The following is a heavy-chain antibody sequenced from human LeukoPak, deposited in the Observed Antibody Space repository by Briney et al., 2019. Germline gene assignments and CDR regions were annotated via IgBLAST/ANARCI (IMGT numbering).Heavy chain of an antibody. CDR1: GGSISSYY. J-gene: IGHJ4*02. D-gene: IGHD3-22*01. Sequence: SETLSLTCTVSGGSISSYYWSWIRQPPGKGLEWIGYIYTSGSTNYNPSIKSRVTISVDTSKSQFSLKLSSVTAADTAVYYCARRHDSSGSLDYWGQGTLVTVSS. CDR3: ARRHDSSGSLDY. CDR2: IYTSGST. V-gene: IGHV4-4*09.